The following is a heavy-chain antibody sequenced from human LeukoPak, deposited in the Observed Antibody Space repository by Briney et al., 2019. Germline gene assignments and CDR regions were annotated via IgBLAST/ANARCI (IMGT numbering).Heavy chain of an antibody. Sequence: PGGSLRLSCAASGFTFSDYYMNWIRQAPGKGLELLSYISSSGTTIYYADSVKGRFTISRDNAKNLLYLQVNSLRAEDTAVYYCARDPSYSSSSRWFDPWGQGTLVTVSS. V-gene: IGHV3-11*04. CDR1: GFTFSDYY. CDR2: ISSSGTTI. J-gene: IGHJ5*02. D-gene: IGHD6-13*01. CDR3: ARDPSYSSSSRWFDP.